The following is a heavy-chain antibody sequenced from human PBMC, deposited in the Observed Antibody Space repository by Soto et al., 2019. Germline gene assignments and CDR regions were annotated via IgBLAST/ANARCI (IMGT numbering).Heavy chain of an antibody. J-gene: IGHJ4*02. CDR1: GGSLSSSNW. D-gene: IGHD6-19*01. V-gene: IGHV4-4*02. CDR2: IYPSGST. CDR3: ARGGIMAGDYFDY. Sequence: SETLSLTWAVSGGSLSSSNWRSWVRQPPGKGLEWIGEIYPSGSTNYNPSLKSRVTISVDKSKNQFSLKLSSVTAADTAVYYCARGGIMAGDYFDYWGQGTLVTVSS.